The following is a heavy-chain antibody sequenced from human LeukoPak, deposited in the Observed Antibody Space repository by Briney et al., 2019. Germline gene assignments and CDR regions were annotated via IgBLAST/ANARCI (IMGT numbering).Heavy chain of an antibody. Sequence: GGSLRLSCAASGFTVSSNYMSWVRQAPGKGLEWVSFIYSGGSTYYADSVKGRFTISRHNSKNTLYLQMNSLRAEDTAVYYCARGPNYDFWRGYPGNWFDPWGQGTLVTVSS. CDR1: GFTVSSNY. CDR2: IYSGGST. J-gene: IGHJ5*02. D-gene: IGHD3-3*01. CDR3: ARGPNYDFWRGYPGNWFDP. V-gene: IGHV3-53*04.